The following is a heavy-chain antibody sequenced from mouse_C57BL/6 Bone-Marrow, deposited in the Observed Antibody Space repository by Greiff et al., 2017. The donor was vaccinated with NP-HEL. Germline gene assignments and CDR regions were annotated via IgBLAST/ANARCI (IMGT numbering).Heavy chain of an antibody. CDR1: GYTFTSYW. CDR2: IDPSDSET. D-gene: IGHD1-1*01. V-gene: IGHV1-52*01. Sequence: QVQLQQPGAELVRPGSSVKLSCKASGYTFTSYWMHWVKQRPIQGLEWIGNIDPSDSETHYIQKFKDKATLTVDKSSSTAYMQLSSLTSEDSAVYYCARGDYYGSSGYFDVWGTGTTVTVSS. CDR3: ARGDYYGSSGYFDV. J-gene: IGHJ1*03.